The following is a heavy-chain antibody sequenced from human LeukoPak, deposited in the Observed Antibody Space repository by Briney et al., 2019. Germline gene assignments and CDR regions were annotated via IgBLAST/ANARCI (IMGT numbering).Heavy chain of an antibody. J-gene: IGHJ4*02. V-gene: IGHV4-34*01. Sequence: SETLSLTCAVYSGSFSGYYWSWIRQPPGKGLEWIGEINHSGSTNYNPSLKSRVTISVDTSKNQFSLKLSSVTAADTAVYYCARYCSGGDCYSKALDYWGQGILVTVSS. CDR2: INHSGST. D-gene: IGHD2-15*01. CDR1: SGSFSGYY. CDR3: ARYCSGGDCYSKALDY.